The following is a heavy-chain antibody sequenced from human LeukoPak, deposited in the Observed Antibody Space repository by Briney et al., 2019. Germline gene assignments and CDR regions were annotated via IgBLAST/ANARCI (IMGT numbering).Heavy chain of an antibody. Sequence: GGSLRLSCTTSGFTLNNYAMSWVRQVPGKGLEWVSGISGSGGSTFYADSVEGRFTISRDNFKNTLYLQMSSLRVGDTAVYYCAKSATVTFGGVIVPSDYWGQGTLVTVSS. CDR1: GFTLNNYA. CDR3: AKSATVTFGGVIVPSDY. V-gene: IGHV3-23*01. J-gene: IGHJ4*02. CDR2: ISGSGGST. D-gene: IGHD3-16*02.